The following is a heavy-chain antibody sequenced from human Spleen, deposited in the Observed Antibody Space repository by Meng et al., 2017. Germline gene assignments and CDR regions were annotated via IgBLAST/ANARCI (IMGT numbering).Heavy chain of an antibody. CDR2: ISSESAHI. Sequence: GESLKISCAASGFTFSSYSMNWVRQAPGKGLEWVSSISSESAHILYAESVKGRFIISRDNAKNTLYLQVNSLRAEDTALYYCAKYSYGLGDYFDYWGQGALVTVSS. J-gene: IGHJ4*02. V-gene: IGHV3-21*04. D-gene: IGHD3-10*01. CDR1: GFTFSSYS. CDR3: AKYSYGLGDYFDY.